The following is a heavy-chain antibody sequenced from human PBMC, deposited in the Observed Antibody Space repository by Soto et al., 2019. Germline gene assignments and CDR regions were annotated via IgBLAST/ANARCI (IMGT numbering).Heavy chain of an antibody. V-gene: IGHV1-18*01. Sequence: ASVKVSCKASGYTFTSYGISWVRQAPGQGLEWMGWISTYNGNTNYAQKVQGRVTMTTDTSTSTAYTELSSLRSEDTAVYYCARGSVRGYDILTGYYTGDWFDPWGQGTLVTVSS. CDR1: GYTFTSYG. CDR2: ISTYNGNT. CDR3: ARGSVRGYDILTGYYTGDWFDP. J-gene: IGHJ5*02. D-gene: IGHD3-9*01.